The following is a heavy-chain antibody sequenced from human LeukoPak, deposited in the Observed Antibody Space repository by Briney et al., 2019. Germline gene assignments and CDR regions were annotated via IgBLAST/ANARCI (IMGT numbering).Heavy chain of an antibody. CDR3: ARGVLRVGSGSYFRFDP. D-gene: IGHD3-10*01. V-gene: IGHV1-8*01. J-gene: IGHJ5*02. Sequence: VRQATGQXLEWMGWMNPNSGNTGYAQKFQGRVTMTRNTSISTAYMELSSLRSEDTAVYYCARGVLRVGSGSYFRFDPWGQGTLVTVSS. CDR2: MNPNSGNT.